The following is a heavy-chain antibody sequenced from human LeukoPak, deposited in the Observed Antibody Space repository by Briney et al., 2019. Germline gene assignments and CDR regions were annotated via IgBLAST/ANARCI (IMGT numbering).Heavy chain of an antibody. Sequence: PGGSLRLSCAASGFTLRSYWMPWVRQAPGKGLVWVSRINNDGSSANYADSVKGRFSTSRDNAKNTLYLQMNSLRAGDTAVYYCARDYGYSSDFWGQGTLVTVSS. D-gene: IGHD5-18*01. CDR2: INNDGSSA. CDR1: GFTLRSYW. J-gene: IGHJ4*02. CDR3: ARDYGYSSDF. V-gene: IGHV3-74*01.